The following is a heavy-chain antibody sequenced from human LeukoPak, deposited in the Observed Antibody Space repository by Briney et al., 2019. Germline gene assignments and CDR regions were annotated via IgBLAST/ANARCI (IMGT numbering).Heavy chain of an antibody. CDR1: RFTFSSYS. J-gene: IGHJ4*02. V-gene: IGHV3-21*01. CDR3: ARGDYDFWSGPGIDY. CDR2: ISSSSSYI. Sequence: GGSLRLSCAASRFTFSSYSMNWVRQAPGKGLEWVSSISSSSSYIYYADSVKGRFTISRDNAKNSLYLQMNSLRAEDTAVYYCARGDYDFWSGPGIDYWGQGTLVTVSS. D-gene: IGHD3-3*01.